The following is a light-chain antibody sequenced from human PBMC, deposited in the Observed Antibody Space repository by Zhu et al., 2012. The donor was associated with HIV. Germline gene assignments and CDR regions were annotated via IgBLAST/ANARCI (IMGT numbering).Light chain of an antibody. CDR3: QHYVPSPMYT. Sequence: EIVLTQSPGTLSLSPGERATLSCRASQTVSRNYLAWYQQKPGQAPRLPDRFSGSGSGTDFTLTISRLEPEDFAVYYCQHYVPSPMYTFGQGTKLEIK. CDR1: QTVSRNY. J-gene: IGKJ2*01. V-gene: IGKV3-20*01.